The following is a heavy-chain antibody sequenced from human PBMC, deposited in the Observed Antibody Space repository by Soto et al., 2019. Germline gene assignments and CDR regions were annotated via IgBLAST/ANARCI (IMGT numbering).Heavy chain of an antibody. CDR1: GGSISSSSYY. J-gene: IGHJ4*02. CDR2: IYYSGST. Sequence: QLQLQESGPGLVKPSETLSLTCTVSGGSISSSSYYWGWIRQPPGKGLEWIGSIYYSGSTYYNPSPKSRVTISVDTSKNQFSLKLSSVTAADTAVYYCARSKGTRAVAVRGLDYWGQGTLVTVSS. D-gene: IGHD6-19*01. V-gene: IGHV4-39*01. CDR3: ARSKGTRAVAVRGLDY.